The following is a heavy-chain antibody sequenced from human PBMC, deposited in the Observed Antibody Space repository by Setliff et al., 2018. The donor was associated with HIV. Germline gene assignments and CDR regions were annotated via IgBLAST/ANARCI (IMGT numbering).Heavy chain of an antibody. CDR1: GGSITGHY. Sequence: SETLSLTCTVSGGSITGHYWSWIRQPAGKGLEWIGRIYTSGSTKYNPSLKSRVTISVDTSKNQFSLKVSSVTAADTAVYYCARVARGGHSSRWYYFDYWGQGTLVTVSS. CDR2: IYTSGST. J-gene: IGHJ4*02. CDR3: ARVARGGHSSRWYYFDY. D-gene: IGHD6-13*01. V-gene: IGHV4-4*07.